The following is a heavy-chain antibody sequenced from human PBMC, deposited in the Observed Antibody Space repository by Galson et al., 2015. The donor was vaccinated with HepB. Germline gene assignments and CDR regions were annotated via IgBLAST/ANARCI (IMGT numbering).Heavy chain of an antibody. Sequence: SETLSLTCAVYGGSFSGYYWSWIRQPPGKGLEWIGEINHSGSTNYNPSLKSRVTISVDTSKNQFSLKLSSVTAADTAVYYCARGSFNFGETLYYYYGMDVWGQGTTVTVSS. CDR1: GGSFSGYY. D-gene: IGHD3-10*01. CDR3: ARGSFNFGETLYYYYGMDV. J-gene: IGHJ6*02. CDR2: INHSGST. V-gene: IGHV4-34*01.